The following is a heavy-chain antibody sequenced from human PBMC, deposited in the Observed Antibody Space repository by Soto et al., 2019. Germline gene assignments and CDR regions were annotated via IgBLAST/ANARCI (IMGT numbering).Heavy chain of an antibody. V-gene: IGHV1-8*01. CDR3: ARAWDIVVNWFDP. J-gene: IGHJ5*02. D-gene: IGHD2-15*01. Sequence: GDSVKVSCKASGYTFTSYDINWVRQATGQGLEWMGWMNPNSGNTGYAQKFQGRVTMTRNTSISTAYMELSSLRSEDTAVYYCARAWDIVVNWFDPWGQGTLVTVSS. CDR1: GYTFTSYD. CDR2: MNPNSGNT.